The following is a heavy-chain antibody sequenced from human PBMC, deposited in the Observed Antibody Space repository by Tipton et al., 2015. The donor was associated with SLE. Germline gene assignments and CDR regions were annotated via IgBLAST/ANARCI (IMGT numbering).Heavy chain of an antibody. CDR1: GYTFTSYD. J-gene: IGHJ4*02. Sequence: QSGAEVKKPGASVKVSCKASGYTFTSYDINWVRQATGQGLEWMGWMNPNSGNTDYEQKFQGRVTMTRNTSISTAYMELSSLTSEDTAVYYCAGGNFLSSSEDWWGQGTLVTVSS. CDR2: MNPNSGNT. D-gene: IGHD3/OR15-3a*01. CDR3: AGGNFLSSSEDW. V-gene: IGHV1-8*01.